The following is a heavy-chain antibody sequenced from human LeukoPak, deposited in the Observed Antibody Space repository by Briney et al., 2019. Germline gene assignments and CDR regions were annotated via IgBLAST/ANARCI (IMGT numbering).Heavy chain of an antibody. D-gene: IGHD2/OR15-2a*01. Sequence: SETLSLTCTVSGGSLNNHYWSWVRQPPGKALEWMGYISHTGNTRSHPSLQSRVTISVDTSKNQLSLKLGSVTAADTAIYYCARDTSYTSETCCNDYFDSWGQGTLVTVSS. CDR1: GGSLNNHY. CDR2: ISHTGNT. V-gene: IGHV4-59*11. CDR3: ARDTSYTSETCCNDYFDS. J-gene: IGHJ4*02.